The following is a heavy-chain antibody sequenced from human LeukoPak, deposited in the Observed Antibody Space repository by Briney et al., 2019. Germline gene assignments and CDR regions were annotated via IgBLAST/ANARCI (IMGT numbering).Heavy chain of an antibody. Sequence: GASVKVSCKASGYTFTSYDINWVRQATGQGLEWMGWMNPNSGNTGYAQKFQGRVTMTRNTSISTAYMELSSLRSEDTAVYYCARAASMVVPAASFDPWGQGTLVTDSS. CDR1: GYTFTSYD. D-gene: IGHD2-2*01. CDR2: MNPNSGNT. J-gene: IGHJ5*02. CDR3: ARAASMVVPAASFDP. V-gene: IGHV1-8*01.